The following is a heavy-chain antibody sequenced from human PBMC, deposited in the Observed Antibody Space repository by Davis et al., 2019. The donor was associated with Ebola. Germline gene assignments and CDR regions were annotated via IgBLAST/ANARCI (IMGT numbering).Heavy chain of an antibody. CDR1: GYTFTGYY. V-gene: IGHV1-2*02. J-gene: IGHJ3*02. Sequence: ASVKVSCKASGYTFTGYYMHWVRQAPGQGLEWMGWINPNSGGTNYAQKFQARVTVTRDTSISTAYMELSRLRSDDTAVYYCARDRGGYCSGVTCLDAFDIWGQGTMVTVSS. CDR2: INPNSGGT. CDR3: ARDRGGYCSGVTCLDAFDI. D-gene: IGHD2-15*01.